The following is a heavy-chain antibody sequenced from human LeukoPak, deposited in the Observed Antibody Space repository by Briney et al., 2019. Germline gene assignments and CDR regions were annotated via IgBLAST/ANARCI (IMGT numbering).Heavy chain of an antibody. CDR1: GGSISSYY. D-gene: IGHD1-14*01. CDR2: IYYSGST. Sequence: SETLSLTCTVSGGSISSYYWSWIRQPPGKGLEWIGYIYYSGSTNYNPSLKSRVTISVDTSKNQFSLKLSSVTAADTAVYYCARDPGNWFDPWGQGTLVTVSS. V-gene: IGHV4-59*12. J-gene: IGHJ5*02. CDR3: ARDPGNWFDP.